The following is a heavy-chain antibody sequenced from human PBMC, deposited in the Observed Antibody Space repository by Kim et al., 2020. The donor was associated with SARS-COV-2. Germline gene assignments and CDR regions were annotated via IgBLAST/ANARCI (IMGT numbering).Heavy chain of an antibody. CDR2: INPSGGST. Sequence: ASVKVSCKASGYTFTSYYMHWVRQAPGQGLEWMGIINPSGGSTSYAQKFQGRVTMTRDTSTSTVYMELSSLRSEDTAVYYCARGVLYSYYYDSTNTGPSDYFDYWGQGTLVTVSS. D-gene: IGHD3-22*01. J-gene: IGHJ4*02. CDR3: ARGVLYSYYYDSTNTGPSDYFDY. V-gene: IGHV1-46*01. CDR1: GYTFTSYY.